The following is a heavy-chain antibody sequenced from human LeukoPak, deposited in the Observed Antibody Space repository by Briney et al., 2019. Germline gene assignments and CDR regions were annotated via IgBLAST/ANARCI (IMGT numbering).Heavy chain of an antibody. D-gene: IGHD6-19*01. V-gene: IGHV3-21*01. CDR1: GFTFSSSS. J-gene: IGHJ4*02. CDR2: ISTSNSYI. CDR3: ARQQWLDGAYYFDY. Sequence: SGGSLRLSCAGSGFTFSSSSMNWVRQAPGKGLEWVSSISTSNSYIYYADSVKGRFTISRDNARNSLFLQMNSLRAEDTAVYYCARQQWLDGAYYFDYWGQGTLVTVSS.